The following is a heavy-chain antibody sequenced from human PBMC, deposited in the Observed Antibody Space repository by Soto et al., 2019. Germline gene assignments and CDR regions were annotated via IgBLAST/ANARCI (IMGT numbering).Heavy chain of an antibody. Sequence: ASVKVSCKASGYTFTSYGLNWVRQAPGQGLEWMGWITAYNDNTNYAQKVQGRAILTIDTSTTTGYMELRSLRSDDTVVYYCARGQIQSDFDYWGQGTLVTVSS. V-gene: IGHV1-18*04. CDR1: GYTFTSYG. CDR3: ARGQIQSDFDY. J-gene: IGHJ4*02. CDR2: ITAYNDNT. D-gene: IGHD3-3*01.